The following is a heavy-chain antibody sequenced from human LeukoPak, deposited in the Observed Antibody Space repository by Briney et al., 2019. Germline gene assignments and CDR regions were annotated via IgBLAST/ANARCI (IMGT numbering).Heavy chain of an antibody. CDR2: IKQDGYEK. CDR1: GFTFSGYW. Sequence: GGSLRLSCAASGFTFSGYWMSWVRQTPEKGLEWVANIKQDGYEKYYVDSVKGRFTISRDNAKNSLYLQMNSLRADDTAIYYCARDKIVGPTTLDYWGQGTLITVSS. V-gene: IGHV3-7*01. D-gene: IGHD1-26*01. CDR3: ARDKIVGPTTLDY. J-gene: IGHJ4*02.